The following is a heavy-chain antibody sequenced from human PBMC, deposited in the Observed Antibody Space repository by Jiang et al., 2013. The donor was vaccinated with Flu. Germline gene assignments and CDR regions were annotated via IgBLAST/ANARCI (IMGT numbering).Heavy chain of an antibody. CDR2: LKSKTDGGGT. CDR1: GFTFTNAW. J-gene: IGHJ4*02. CDR3: TTDRYDY. V-gene: IGHV3-15*01. Sequence: VQLLESGGGLVKPGGSLRLSCVVSGFTFTNAWMSWVRQAPGKGLEWVGRLKSKTDGGGTDYAAPVKGRFTISRDDLKNTLYLQMNSLKTEDTAVYYCTTDRYDYWGQGTLVTVSS.